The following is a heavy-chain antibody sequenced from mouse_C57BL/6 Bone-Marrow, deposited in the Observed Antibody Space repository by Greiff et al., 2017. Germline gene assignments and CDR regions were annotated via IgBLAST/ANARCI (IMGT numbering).Heavy chain of an antibody. CDR3: TTLEFLFAY. J-gene: IGHJ3*01. CDR2: IDPENGDT. Sequence: EVQLQQSGAELVRPGASVKLSCTASGFNIKDDYMHWVKQRPEQGLEWIGWIDPENGDTEYASKFQGKATITADTSSNTAYLQLSSLTSEDTAVYYCTTLEFLFAYWGQGTLVTVSA. CDR1: GFNIKDDY. V-gene: IGHV14-4*01.